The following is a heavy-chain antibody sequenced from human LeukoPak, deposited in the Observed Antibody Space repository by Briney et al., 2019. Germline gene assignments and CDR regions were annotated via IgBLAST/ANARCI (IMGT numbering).Heavy chain of an antibody. J-gene: IGHJ4*02. CDR3: ARGFAFGGDYPYY. D-gene: IGHD4-17*01. CDR2: INHSGST. V-gene: IGHV4-34*01. CDR1: GVSFSGYY. Sequence: PSETLSLTCAVYGVSFSGYYWSWIRQPPGKGLEWIGEINHSGSTNYNPSLKSRVTISVDTSKNQFSLKLSSVTAADTAVYYCARGFAFGGDYPYYWGQGTLVTVSS.